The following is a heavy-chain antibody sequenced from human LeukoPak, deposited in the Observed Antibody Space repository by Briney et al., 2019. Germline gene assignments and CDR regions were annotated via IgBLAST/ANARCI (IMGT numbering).Heavy chain of an antibody. V-gene: IGHV4-39*01. CDR1: GGSISSSSYY. CDR2: IYYSGST. Sequence: PSETLSLTCTVSGGSISSSSYYWGWIRQPPGKGREWVGSIYYSGSTYYNPSLKSRVTISVDTSKNQFSLKLSSVTAADTAVYYCARQILYTAIDYWGQGTLVTVSS. D-gene: IGHD5-18*01. CDR3: ARQILYTAIDY. J-gene: IGHJ4*02.